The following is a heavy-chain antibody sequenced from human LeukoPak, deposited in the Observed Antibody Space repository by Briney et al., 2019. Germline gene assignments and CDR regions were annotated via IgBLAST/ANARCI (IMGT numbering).Heavy chain of an antibody. CDR1: GFTFSSYA. CDR3: AKVGSGSYYNVGYFDY. Sequence: PGGSLRLSCAASGFTFSSYAMSWVRQAPGKGLEWVSAISGSGGSTYYADSVKGRFTISRDNSKNTLYLQMNSLRAEDTAVYYCAKVGSGSYYNVGYFDYWGQGTLVTVSS. V-gene: IGHV3-23*01. CDR2: ISGSGGST. J-gene: IGHJ4*02. D-gene: IGHD3-10*01.